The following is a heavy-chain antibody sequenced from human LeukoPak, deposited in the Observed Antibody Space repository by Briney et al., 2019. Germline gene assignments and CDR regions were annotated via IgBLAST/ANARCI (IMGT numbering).Heavy chain of an antibody. CDR2: IRYDGGNK. CDR1: RFTFSNYG. Sequence: PGGSLRLSCAASRFTFSNYGMHWVRQAPGKVLEWVAFIRYDGGNKYYADSVKGRFTISRDNSKNTLYLQMNSLRAEDTAVYYCAKDEGRSDRYGPGSYPPYWGQGTLVTVSS. J-gene: IGHJ4*02. CDR3: AKDEGRSDRYGPGSYPPY. D-gene: IGHD3-10*01. V-gene: IGHV3-30*02.